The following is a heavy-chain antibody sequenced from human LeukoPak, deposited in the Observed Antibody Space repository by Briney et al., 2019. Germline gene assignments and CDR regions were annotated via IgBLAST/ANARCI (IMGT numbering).Heavy chain of an antibody. Sequence: PGGSLRLSCAASRFTFSSYWMSWVRQAPGKGLEWVANINIDGSEKYYVDSVKGRFTISRDNGKNSLYLQMNSLRAEDTAVYYCSRVFRGSSPPTRGYWGQGTLVTVSS. CDR3: SRVFRGSSPPTRGY. D-gene: IGHD1-26*01. CDR2: INIDGSEK. V-gene: IGHV3-7*01. J-gene: IGHJ4*02. CDR1: RFTFSSYW.